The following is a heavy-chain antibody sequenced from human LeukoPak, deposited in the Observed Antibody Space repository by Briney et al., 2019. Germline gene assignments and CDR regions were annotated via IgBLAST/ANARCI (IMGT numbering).Heavy chain of an antibody. V-gene: IGHV4-39*07. CDR3: ARGRGYNYLKYYFDY. D-gene: IGHD5-24*01. CDR2: IYYSGST. CDR1: GGSISSSSYY. Sequence: PSETLSLTCAVSGGSISSSSYYWGWIRQPPGKGLEWIGSIYYSGSTYYNPSLKSRVTISVDTSKNQFSLKLSSVTAADTAVYYCARGRGYNYLKYYFDYWGQGTLVTVSS. J-gene: IGHJ4*02.